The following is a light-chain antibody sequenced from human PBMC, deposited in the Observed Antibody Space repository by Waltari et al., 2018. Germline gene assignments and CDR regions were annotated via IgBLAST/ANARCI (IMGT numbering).Light chain of an antibody. V-gene: IGLV3-19*01. CDR1: SLRRYY. CDR2: GKN. J-gene: IGLJ2*01. Sequence: SSELTQDPAVSVALGQTVRITCQGDSLRRYYASWYQQKPGQAPVLVIYGKNNRPSGIPDRFSGSSSGNTASLTIPGAQAEDESDYYCNSRDSSGNHLVFGGGTKLTVL. CDR3: NSRDSSGNHLV.